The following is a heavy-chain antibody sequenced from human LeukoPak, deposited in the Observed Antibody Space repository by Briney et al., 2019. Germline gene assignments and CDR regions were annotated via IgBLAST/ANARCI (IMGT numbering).Heavy chain of an antibody. CDR3: AKGSVNYDILTGSYFDY. D-gene: IGHD3-9*01. Sequence: GGSLRLSCAASGFTFNTYAMNWVRQAPGKGLKWVSSISGSGENTYYADSVKGRFTISRDNSKNTLSLQMNSLRAEDTAVYYCAKGSVNYDILTGSYFDYWGQGTLVTVSS. CDR2: ISGSGENT. CDR1: GFTFNTYA. J-gene: IGHJ4*02. V-gene: IGHV3-23*01.